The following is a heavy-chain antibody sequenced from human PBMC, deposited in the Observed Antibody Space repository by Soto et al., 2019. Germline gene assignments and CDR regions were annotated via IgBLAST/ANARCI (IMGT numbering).Heavy chain of an antibody. D-gene: IGHD3-10*01. CDR2: VYYSGTT. Sequence: SETLSLTCTVSGGSVNSGKYYWTWIRQPPGKGLEWMGYVYYSGTTSYNPSLKSRITMSVDTSKNQFSLKVNSVTAADTAVYFCARRTTLVRGTSRVTTWFDPRGPGTMATLST. CDR1: GGSVNSGKYY. J-gene: IGHJ5*02. CDR3: ARRTTLVRGTSRVTTWFDP. V-gene: IGHV4-61*01.